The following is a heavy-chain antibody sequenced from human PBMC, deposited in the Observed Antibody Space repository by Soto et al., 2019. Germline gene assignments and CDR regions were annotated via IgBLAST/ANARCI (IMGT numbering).Heavy chain of an antibody. V-gene: IGHV4-59*01. CDR1: GGSMVNYY. CDR3: AKEGSSSWFAP. Sequence: PSESLSLTCTVSGGSMVNYYWSWIRQPPGKGLERLGYIYSGGSTNYNPSLKSRVTISVDTSKNQFSLRLSSVTAADTAVYYCAKEGSSSWFAPWGQGTLVTVSS. CDR2: IYSGGST. D-gene: IGHD6-6*01. J-gene: IGHJ5*02.